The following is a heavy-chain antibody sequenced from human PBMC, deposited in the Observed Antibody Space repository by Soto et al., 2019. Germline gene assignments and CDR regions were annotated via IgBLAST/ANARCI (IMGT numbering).Heavy chain of an antibody. CDR2: ISAYNGNT. V-gene: IGHV1-18*01. J-gene: IGHJ5*02. CDR3: ARDALCSGGSCYGRDWFDP. D-gene: IGHD2-15*01. CDR1: GYTFPSSG. Sequence: GASVKVSCKASGYTFPSSGISWVRQAPGQGLEWMGWISAYNGNTNYAQKLQGRVTMTTDTSTSTAYMELRSLRSDDTAVYYCARDALCSGGSCYGRDWFDPWGQGTLVTVSS.